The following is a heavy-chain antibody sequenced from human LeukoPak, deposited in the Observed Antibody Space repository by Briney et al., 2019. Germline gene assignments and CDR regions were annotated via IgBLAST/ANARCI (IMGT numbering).Heavy chain of an antibody. CDR2: IYYSGST. CDR3: ARGAYYYGSGSYSRTFDY. Sequence: SETLSLTCTVSGGSISSYYWSWIRQPPGKGLEWIGYIYYSGSTNYNPSLKSRVTISIDTSKNQFSLKLRSVTAADTAIYYCARGAYYYGSGSYSRTFDYWGQGSLVTVSS. CDR1: GGSISSYY. D-gene: IGHD3-10*01. J-gene: IGHJ4*02. V-gene: IGHV4-59*12.